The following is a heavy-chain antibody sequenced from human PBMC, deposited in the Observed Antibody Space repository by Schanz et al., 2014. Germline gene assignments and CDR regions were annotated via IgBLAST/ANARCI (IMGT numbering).Heavy chain of an antibody. CDR1: GITFSDYA. J-gene: IGHJ4*02. D-gene: IGHD3-10*01. CDR3: ARDFPYVSGSYYKGFGY. CDR2: IASGGSHT. Sequence: EVQLLESGGALEQPGGSLRLSCAASGITFSDYAMSWVRQAPGKGLEWVSTIASGGSHTFYADSVTGRFTISGDNSKNTLCLQMNSLRVEDTAIYYCARDFPYVSGSYYKGFGYWGQGTLVTVSS. V-gene: IGHV3-23*01.